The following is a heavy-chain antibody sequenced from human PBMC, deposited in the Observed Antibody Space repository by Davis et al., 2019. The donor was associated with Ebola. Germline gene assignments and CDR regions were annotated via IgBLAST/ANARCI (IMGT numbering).Heavy chain of an antibody. D-gene: IGHD3-10*01. Sequence: ASVKVSCKASGYTFTSYGISWVRQAPGQGLEWMGRINPNSGGTNYAQKFQGRVTMTRDTSISTAYMELRSLRSDDTAVYYCARTRGSGSLHNWFDPWGQGTLVTVSS. CDR1: GYTFTSYG. CDR2: INPNSGGT. J-gene: IGHJ5*02. V-gene: IGHV1-2*06. CDR3: ARTRGSGSLHNWFDP.